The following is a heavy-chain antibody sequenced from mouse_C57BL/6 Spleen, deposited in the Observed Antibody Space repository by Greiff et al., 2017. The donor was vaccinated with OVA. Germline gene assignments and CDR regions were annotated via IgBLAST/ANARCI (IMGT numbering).Heavy chain of an antibody. D-gene: IGHD1-1*01. Sequence: VQLQQPGAELVMPGASVKLSCKASGYTFTSYWMHWVKPRPGQGLEWIGEIDPSDSYTNYNQKFKGKSTLTVDKSSSTAYMQLSSLTSEDSAVYYCARGGYGSSYDYAMDYWGQGTSVTVSS. CDR3: ARGGYGSSYDYAMDY. CDR2: IDPSDSYT. J-gene: IGHJ4*01. CDR1: GYTFTSYW. V-gene: IGHV1-69*01.